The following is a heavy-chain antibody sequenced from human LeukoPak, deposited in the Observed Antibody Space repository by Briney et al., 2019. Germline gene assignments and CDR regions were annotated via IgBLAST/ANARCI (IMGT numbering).Heavy chain of an antibody. CDR1: GYTFTSYD. CDR2: MNPNSGNT. CDR3: ARRPRSPRSFDY. V-gene: IGHV1-8*01. D-gene: IGHD2-15*01. Sequence: ASVKVSCKASGYTFTSYDINWVRQATGQGLEWMGWMNPNSGNTGYAQKFQGRVTMTRNTSISTAYMELSSLRSEDTAVYYCARRPRSPRSFDYWGQGTLVTVSS. J-gene: IGHJ4*02.